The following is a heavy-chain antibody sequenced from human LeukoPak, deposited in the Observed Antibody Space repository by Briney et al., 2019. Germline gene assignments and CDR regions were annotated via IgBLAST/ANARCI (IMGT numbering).Heavy chain of an antibody. CDR2: IWYDGSNK. CDR1: GFTFSSYG. CDR3: AKDRSSGCLDY. Sequence: PGRSLRLSCAASGFTFSSYGMHWVRQAPGKGLEWVAVIWYDGSNKYYADSVKGRFTISRDSSKNTLYLQMNSLRAEDTAVYYCAKDRSSGCLDYWGQGTLVTVSS. D-gene: IGHD6-19*01. V-gene: IGHV3-33*06. J-gene: IGHJ4*02.